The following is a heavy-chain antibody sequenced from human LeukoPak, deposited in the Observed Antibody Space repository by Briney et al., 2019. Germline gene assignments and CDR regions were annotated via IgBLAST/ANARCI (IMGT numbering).Heavy chain of an antibody. CDR1: GFIFSSYS. Sequence: GGSLRLSCAASGFIFSSYSMNWVRQAPGKELEWVSSISSSSSYIYYADSVKGRFTISRDNAKNSLYLQMNSLRAEDTAVYYCARDESGSAGGDAFDIWGQGTMVTVSS. J-gene: IGHJ3*02. V-gene: IGHV3-21*01. CDR3: ARDESGSAGGDAFDI. CDR2: ISSSSSYI. D-gene: IGHD3-10*01.